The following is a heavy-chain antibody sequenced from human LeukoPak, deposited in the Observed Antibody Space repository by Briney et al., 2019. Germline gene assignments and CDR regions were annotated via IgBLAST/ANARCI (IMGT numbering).Heavy chain of an antibody. D-gene: IGHD3-10*01. CDR2: IKEDGSEK. Sequence: GGSLRLSCAASGFTFSTYWMSWVRQAPGKGLEWVARIKEDGSEKYYVDSVKGRFTISRDNAKNSLYLQMDSLRVDDTAVYFCARGGKMYGSDWGQGTLVTVSS. J-gene: IGHJ4*02. V-gene: IGHV3-7*03. CDR1: GFTFSTYW. CDR3: ARGGKMYGSD.